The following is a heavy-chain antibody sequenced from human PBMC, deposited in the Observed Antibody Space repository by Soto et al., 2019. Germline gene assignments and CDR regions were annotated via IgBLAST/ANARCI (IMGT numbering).Heavy chain of an antibody. J-gene: IGHJ4*02. CDR2: IYYSVST. V-gene: IGHV4-61*01. Sequence: SETLSLTCTVSGGSVSSGSYYWSWIRQPPGKGLEWVGYIYYSVSTNYNPSLKSRVTISVDTPKNQFSLKLSSVTAADTAVYCCASTTMIVEGWAQGTLVPVSS. CDR1: GGSVSSGSYY. D-gene: IGHD3-22*01. CDR3: ASTTMIVEG.